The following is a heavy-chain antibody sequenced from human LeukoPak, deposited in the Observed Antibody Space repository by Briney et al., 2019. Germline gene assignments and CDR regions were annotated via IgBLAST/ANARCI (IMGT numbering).Heavy chain of an antibody. CDR2: ISGDGGRR. Sequence: GGSLRLSCAASGFTFSNYAMSWVRQAPGKGLEWVSVISGDGGRRHYADSMKGRFTISRDNSKNTLYLQMNSLRAEDTAVYYCARKDYYGSGSYTQYYFDYWGQGTLVTVSS. CDR1: GFTFSNYA. D-gene: IGHD3-10*01. V-gene: IGHV3-23*01. J-gene: IGHJ4*02. CDR3: ARKDYYGSGSYTQYYFDY.